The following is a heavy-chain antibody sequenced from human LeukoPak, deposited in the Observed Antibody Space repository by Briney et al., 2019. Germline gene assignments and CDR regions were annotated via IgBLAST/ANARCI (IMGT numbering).Heavy chain of an antibody. CDR2: ISGSDSST. CDR3: AKTYSSGWLGDFDY. CDR1: GFTFSTYG. V-gene: IGHV3-23*01. Sequence: GGSLRLSCAGSGFTFSTYGMSWARQAPGKGLEWVSGISGSDSSTYYADSVKGRFTISRDNSKKTLYLQMNSLRAEDTALYYCAKTYSSGWLGDFDYWGQGSLVTVSS. D-gene: IGHD6-19*01. J-gene: IGHJ4*02.